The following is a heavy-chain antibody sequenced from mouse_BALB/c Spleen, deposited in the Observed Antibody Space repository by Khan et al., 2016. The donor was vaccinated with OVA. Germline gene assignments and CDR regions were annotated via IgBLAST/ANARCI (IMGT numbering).Heavy chain of an antibody. D-gene: IGHD2-14*01. V-gene: IGHV3-8*02. Sequence: EVQLQESGPSLVKPSQTLSLTCSVTGDSITSGYWSWIRKFPGKKLEYMGYMNYTGYTDYNPAHKSRIATTPHKSKYQYYLLLNSVTAEDTAAYCCARSTYRYAFAYWGQGTLVTVSA. CDR2: MNYTGYT. J-gene: IGHJ3*01. CDR3: ARSTYRYAFAY. CDR1: GDSITSGY.